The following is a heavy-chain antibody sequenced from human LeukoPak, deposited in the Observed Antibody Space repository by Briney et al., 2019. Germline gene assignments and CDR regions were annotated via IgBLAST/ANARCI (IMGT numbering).Heavy chain of an antibody. CDR2: IIPIFGTA. CDR1: GYTFTING. Sequence: GASVKVSCKASGYTFTINGISWVRQAPGQGLEWMGRIIPIFGTANYAQKFQGRVTITADKSTSTAYMELSSLRSEDTAVYYCARVGVGESSDYYYYYYMDVWGKGTTVTVSS. CDR3: ARVGVGESSDYYYYYYMDV. V-gene: IGHV1-69*06. D-gene: IGHD3-10*01. J-gene: IGHJ6*03.